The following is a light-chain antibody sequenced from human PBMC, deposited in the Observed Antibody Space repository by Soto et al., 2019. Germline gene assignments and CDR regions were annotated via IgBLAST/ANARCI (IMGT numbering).Light chain of an antibody. V-gene: IGKV1-5*01. J-gene: IGKJ1*01. CDR2: DVS. Sequence: DIQMTQYRATPSASVGDRVSITLRASESICSWLAWYQPKPGKAPKLMIYDVSSLESGVPSRFSGSGSGTEFTLTISSLQPDDVATYYCQQYNSYPWTFGQGTKVDIK. CDR3: QQYNSYPWT. CDR1: ESICSW.